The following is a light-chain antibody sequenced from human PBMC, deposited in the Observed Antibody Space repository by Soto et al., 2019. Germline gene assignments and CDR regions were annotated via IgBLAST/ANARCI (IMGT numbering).Light chain of an antibody. CDR3: QQYHNWPPQYT. CDR1: QTVASN. V-gene: IGKV3-15*01. CDR2: GAS. Sequence: EIVMTQSPAILSVSPGERATLSCRASQTVASNLAWYQQKPGQAHRLLIHGASTRATGVSARFSGSGSGTEFTITISSLQSEDFAVYYCQQYHNWPPQYTFGQGTKLQIK. J-gene: IGKJ2*01.